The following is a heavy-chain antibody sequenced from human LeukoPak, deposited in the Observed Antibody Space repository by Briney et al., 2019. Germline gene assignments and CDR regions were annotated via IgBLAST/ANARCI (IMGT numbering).Heavy chain of an antibody. D-gene: IGHD3-16*01. CDR1: GGTFSSYA. Sequence: SVNVSCKASGGTFSSYAISWVRQAPGQGLEWMGGIIPIFGTANHAQKFQGRVTITADKSTSTAYMELSSLRSEDTAVYYCARDGLGNWFDPWGQGTLVTVSS. CDR2: IIPIFGTA. CDR3: ARDGLGNWFDP. V-gene: IGHV1-69*06. J-gene: IGHJ5*02.